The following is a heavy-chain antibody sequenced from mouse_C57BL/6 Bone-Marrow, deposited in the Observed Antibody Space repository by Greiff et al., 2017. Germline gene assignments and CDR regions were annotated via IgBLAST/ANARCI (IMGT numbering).Heavy chain of an antibody. J-gene: IGHJ4*01. CDR2: IHPNSGST. CDR3: ARWDYYGSSYVDAMDY. D-gene: IGHD1-1*01. V-gene: IGHV1-64*01. Sequence: QVQLQQPGAELVKPGASVKLSCKASGYTFTSYWMHWVKQRPGQGLEWIGMIHPNSGSTNYNEKFKSKATLTVDKSSSTAYMQLSSLTSADSAVYDCARWDYYGSSYVDAMDYWGQGTSVTVSS. CDR1: GYTFTSYW.